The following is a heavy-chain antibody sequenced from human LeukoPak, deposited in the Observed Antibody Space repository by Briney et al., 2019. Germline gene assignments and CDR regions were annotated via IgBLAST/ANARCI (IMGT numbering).Heavy chain of an antibody. V-gene: IGHV4-59*01. Sequence: SETLSLTCSVSGGSINNYYWSWIRQPPGEGLEWIGYIYYSGGTNYNPSLKSRVTISVDTSKNQFSLKLSSVTAADTAVYYCARDRPSGYSSGWDDAFDIWGQGTMVTVSS. CDR2: IYYSGGT. CDR3: ARDRPSGYSSGWDDAFDI. J-gene: IGHJ3*02. CDR1: GGSINNYY. D-gene: IGHD6-19*01.